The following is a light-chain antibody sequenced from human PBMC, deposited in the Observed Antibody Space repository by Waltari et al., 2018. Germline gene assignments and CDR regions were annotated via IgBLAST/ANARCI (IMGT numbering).Light chain of an antibody. J-gene: IGKJ1*01. CDR1: QSLLYGSNNKDY. CDR3: LQYFSAPWT. V-gene: IGKV4-1*01. CDR2: WAS. Sequence: IAVTQSPDSLSASLGERVTINCKSSQSLLYGSNNKDYLAWYQQRPGQPPKLLIYWASARNSGIPDRCSGSGSGTNFTLTISSLQSVDVAMYFCLQYFSAPWTFGQGIRVDIK.